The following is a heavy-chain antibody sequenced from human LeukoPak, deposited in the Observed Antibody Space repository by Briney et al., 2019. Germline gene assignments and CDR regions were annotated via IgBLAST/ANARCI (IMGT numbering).Heavy chain of an antibody. J-gene: IGHJ4*02. D-gene: IGHD3-10*01. CDR1: GYTFTSYD. Sequence: ASVKVSCKASGYTFTSYDINWVRHATGQGLEWMGWMNPNSGNTGYAQKFQGRVTMTRNTSISTAYMELSSLRSEDTAVYYCARGRYYYGSGSYSPIDNWGLGTLVTVSS. CDR3: ARGRYYYGSGSYSPIDN. V-gene: IGHV1-8*01. CDR2: MNPNSGNT.